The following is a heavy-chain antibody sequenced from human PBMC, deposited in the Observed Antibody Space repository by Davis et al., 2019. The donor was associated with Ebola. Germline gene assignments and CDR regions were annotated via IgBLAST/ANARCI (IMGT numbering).Heavy chain of an antibody. J-gene: IGHJ1*01. D-gene: IGHD4-23*01. V-gene: IGHV3-48*02. CDR2: ISPIRSSSSTV. CDR1: GFTVSTNT. Sequence: GESLKISCAASGFTVSTNTMDWVRQAPGKGLEWVAYISPIRSSSSTVYYADSVKGRFTISRDNSKSTLYLQINSLRDDDTAVYYCVRTDGGKPVFQHWGQGTLVTVSA. CDR3: VRTDGGKPVFQH.